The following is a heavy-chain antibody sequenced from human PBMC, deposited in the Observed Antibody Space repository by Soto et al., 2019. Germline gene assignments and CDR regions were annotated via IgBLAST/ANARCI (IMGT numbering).Heavy chain of an antibody. CDR1: GASITSTTYF. J-gene: IGHJ4*02. Sequence: SETLSLTCTLSGASITSTTYFWAWIRQPPGKGLEWVGSIYYSGRTYYNPSLRSRVTISVDRSKNQFSLTMSSVTAADTAVYYCAKNLPRTGRFDYWGQGTSVTVSS. CDR3: AKNLPRTGRFDY. V-gene: IGHV4-39*01. CDR2: IYYSGRT.